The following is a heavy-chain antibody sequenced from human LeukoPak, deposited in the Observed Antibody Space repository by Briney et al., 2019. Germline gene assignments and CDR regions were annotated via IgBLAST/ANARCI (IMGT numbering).Heavy chain of an antibody. D-gene: IGHD6-19*01. V-gene: IGHV4-61*02. CDR3: ARDSSGWSTAVDP. CDR2: IYTSGST. Sequence: SETLSLTCTVSGGSISSGSYYWSWIRQPAGKGLEWIGRIYTSGSTNYNPSLKSRVTISVDTSKNQFSLKLSSVTAADTAVYYCARDSSGWSTAVDPRGQGTLVTVSS. J-gene: IGHJ5*02. CDR1: GGSISSGSYY.